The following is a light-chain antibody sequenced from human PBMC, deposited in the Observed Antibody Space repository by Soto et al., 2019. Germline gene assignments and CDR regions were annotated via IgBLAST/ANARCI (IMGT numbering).Light chain of an antibody. CDR2: EVT. CDR1: NSDIGGYNY. J-gene: IGLJ1*01. Sequence: QSALTQPASVSGSPGQSITISCSGSNSDIGGYNYVSWYQQHPGKAPKLMIYEVTYRPSGVSNRFSGSKSGNTASLTISGLQAEDEADYYCNSYTGTTTLGVFGSGTKVTVL. V-gene: IGLV2-14*01. CDR3: NSYTGTTTLGV.